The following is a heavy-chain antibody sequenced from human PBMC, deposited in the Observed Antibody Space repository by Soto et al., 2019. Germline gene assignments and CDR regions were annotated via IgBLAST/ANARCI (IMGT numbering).Heavy chain of an antibody. Sequence: EVQLLESGGGLVQPGGSLRLSCAASGFTFSSYAMSWVRQAPGKGLEWVSAISGSGGSTYYADSVKGRFTISRDNSKNTRYLQMNSLRAEDNAVYDCAKGPRGGDDYYYCYRDVWGKGTTVTVSS. CDR3: AKGPRGGDDYYYCYRDV. CDR2: ISGSGGST. D-gene: IGHD2-21*01. CDR1: GFTFSSYA. V-gene: IGHV3-23*01. J-gene: IGHJ6*03.